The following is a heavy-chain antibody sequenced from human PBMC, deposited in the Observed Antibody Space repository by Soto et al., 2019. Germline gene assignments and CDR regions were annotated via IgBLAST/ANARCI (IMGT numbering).Heavy chain of an antibody. CDR2: IYYSGST. V-gene: IGHV4-31*03. Sequence: SETLSLTCTVSGGSISSGGYYWSWIRQHPGKGLEWIGYIYYSGSTYYNPSLKSRVTISVDTSKNQFSLKLSSVTAADTAVYYCARTYYYDSGMDVWGQGTTVTVSS. CDR1: GGSISSGGYY. CDR3: ARTYYYDSGMDV. D-gene: IGHD3-22*01. J-gene: IGHJ6*02.